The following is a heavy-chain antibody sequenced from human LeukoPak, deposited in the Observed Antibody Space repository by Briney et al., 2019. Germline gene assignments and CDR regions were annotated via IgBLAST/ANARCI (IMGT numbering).Heavy chain of an antibody. J-gene: IGHJ4*02. CDR1: GFTFSSCA. D-gene: IGHD3-3*01. V-gene: IGHV3-23*01. Sequence: GGSLRLSCAASGFTFSSCAMSWVRQAPGKGLEWVSAISGSGGSTYYADSVKGRFTISRDNSKNTLYLQMNSLRAEDTAVYYCAKDQMYYDFWSGLDYWGQGTLVTVSS. CDR3: AKDQMYYDFWSGLDY. CDR2: ISGSGGST.